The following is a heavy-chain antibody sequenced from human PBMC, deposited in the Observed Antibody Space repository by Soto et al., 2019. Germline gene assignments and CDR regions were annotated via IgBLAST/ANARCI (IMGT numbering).Heavy chain of an antibody. D-gene: IGHD5-18*01. J-gene: IGHJ4*02. CDR3: AKDTRNTAMVMAY. V-gene: IGHV3-30*18. CDR1: GFAFSTSG. Sequence: GGSLRLSCEASGFAFSTSGMHWVRQAPGKRPEWVAVISSDGSDKYYAGSVKGRFTISRDNSKNTLYLQMNSLRTEDTAVYYCAKDTRNTAMVMAYWGQGALVTVS. CDR2: ISSDGSDK.